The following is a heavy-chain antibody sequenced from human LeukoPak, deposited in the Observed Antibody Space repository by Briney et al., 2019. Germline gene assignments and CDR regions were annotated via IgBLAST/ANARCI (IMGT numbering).Heavy chain of an antibody. CDR1: GLTFSSYW. J-gene: IGHJ5*02. CDR2: IKQDGSEK. Sequence: GGSLRLFCAASGLTFSSYWMSWVRQAPGNGLEWVANIKQDGSEKYYVDPMKGRFTSSRDNAKNSLYLQMNSLGAEDTAVYYCASFVGLRYYDSSGYSTWGQGTLVTLSS. D-gene: IGHD3-22*01. CDR3: ASFVGLRYYDSSGYST. V-gene: IGHV3-7*01.